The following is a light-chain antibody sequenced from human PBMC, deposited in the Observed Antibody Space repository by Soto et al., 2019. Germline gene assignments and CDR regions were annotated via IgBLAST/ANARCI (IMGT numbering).Light chain of an antibody. Sequence: AIRMTQSPSSLSASTGGRGTITCRASQGISSYLAWYQQKPGKAPKLLIYAASNLQSGVPSRFSGSGSGTDFTLTISSLQPEDFATYYCQHSYSTTWTFGQGTKVDIK. CDR1: QGISSY. J-gene: IGKJ1*01. V-gene: IGKV1-8*01. CDR3: QHSYSTTWT. CDR2: AAS.